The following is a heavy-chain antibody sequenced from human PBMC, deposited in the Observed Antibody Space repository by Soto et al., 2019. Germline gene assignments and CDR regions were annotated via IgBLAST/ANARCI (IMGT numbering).Heavy chain of an antibody. V-gene: IGHV1-69*13. D-gene: IGHD3-3*01. CDR1: GYTFTDYY. J-gene: IGHJ6*02. Sequence: SVKVSCKASGYTFTDYYISWVRQAPGQGLEWMGGIIPIFGTANYAQKFQGRVTITADESTSTAYMELSSLRSEDTAVYYCASALWSGYYSVGSYYYYYGMDVWGQGTTVTVSS. CDR2: IIPIFGTA. CDR3: ASALWSGYYSVGSYYYYYGMDV.